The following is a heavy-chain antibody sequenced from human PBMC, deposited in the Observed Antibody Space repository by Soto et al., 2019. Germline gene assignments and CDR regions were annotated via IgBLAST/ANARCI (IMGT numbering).Heavy chain of an antibody. CDR2: ISSRGDI. CDR1: GFTFSTYS. D-gene: IGHD1-20*01. Sequence: GGSLRLSCVGSGFTFSTYSINWVRQAPGKGLEWVSSISSRGDIYYADSVKGRFTISRDNAKNSVSLQMNSLRAEDTAVYYCEREYNAWPLAYGLDVWGQGTTVTVYS. V-gene: IGHV3-21*01. CDR3: EREYNAWPLAYGLDV. J-gene: IGHJ6*02.